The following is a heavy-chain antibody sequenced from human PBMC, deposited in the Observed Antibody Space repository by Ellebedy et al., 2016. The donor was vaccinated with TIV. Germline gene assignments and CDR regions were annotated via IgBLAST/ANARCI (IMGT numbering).Heavy chain of an antibody. D-gene: IGHD2-2*01. CDR2: ISSSGFSI. J-gene: IGHJ2*01. CDR1: GFTLSDYY. Sequence: GGSLRLXCAASGFTLSDYYMSWIRQVPGKGLEWVSFISSSGFSILYADSVRGRFTTSRDNAKNSLFLQMDSLRAEDSAIYYCARQVCPSGTSCSLYYNWYFDLWGRGTLVTVSS. CDR3: ARQVCPSGTSCSLYYNWYFDL. V-gene: IGHV3-11*01.